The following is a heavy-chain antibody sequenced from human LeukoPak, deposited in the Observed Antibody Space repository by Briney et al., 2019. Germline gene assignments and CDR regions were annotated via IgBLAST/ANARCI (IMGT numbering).Heavy chain of an antibody. CDR1: GFTFTDYA. V-gene: IGHV3-23*01. Sequence: GGSLRLSCAASGFTFTDYAMTWVRQAPGKGLEWVSVISGSAGSTYYADSVKGQFTISRDNSKNTLYLQMNSLRAEDTALYYCVKDLSIASRPVLSHWGQGTPVTVSS. CDR2: ISGSAGST. J-gene: IGHJ4*03. CDR3: VKDLSIASRPVLSH. D-gene: IGHD6-6*01.